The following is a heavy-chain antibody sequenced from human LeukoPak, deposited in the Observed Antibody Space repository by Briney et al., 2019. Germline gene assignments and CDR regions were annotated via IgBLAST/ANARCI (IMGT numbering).Heavy chain of an antibody. CDR2: ITPGGGT. Sequence: GASVKVSCKASGYTFTSYAMHWVRQAPGQGLEWMGWITPGGGTNDPQKFQGRVAITWDTSITTGYMDLSRLTSDDTAVYYCARDRYRDGFAHFDYWGQGALVTVSS. V-gene: IGHV1-2*02. CDR3: ARDRYRDGFAHFDY. D-gene: IGHD5-18*01. J-gene: IGHJ4*02. CDR1: GYTFTSYA.